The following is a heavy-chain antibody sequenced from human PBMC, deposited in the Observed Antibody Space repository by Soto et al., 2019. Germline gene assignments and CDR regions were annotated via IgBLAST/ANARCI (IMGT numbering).Heavy chain of an antibody. D-gene: IGHD1-1*01. CDR3: ASDERGQFDY. CDR2: IIPILGIA. Sequence: QVQLVQSGAEVKKPGSSVKVSCKASGGTFSSYTISWVRQAPGQGLEWMGRIIPILGIANYAQKFQGRVTIXXDKSTSTAYMERSSLRSEDTAVYYCASDERGQFDYWGQGTLVTVSS. CDR1: GGTFSSYT. J-gene: IGHJ4*02. V-gene: IGHV1-69*02.